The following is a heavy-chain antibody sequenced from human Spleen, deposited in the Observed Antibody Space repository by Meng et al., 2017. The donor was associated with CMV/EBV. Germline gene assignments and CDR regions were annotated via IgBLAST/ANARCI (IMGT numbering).Heavy chain of an antibody. CDR3: ARTCPCFGYSGYYYAMDV. V-gene: IGHV3-48*01. CDR2: MSTSSTTV. Sequence: GESLKISCAASGFSFNKFAMIWVRQAPGKGPEWVSYMSTSSTTVYYAESVKGRFTISRDNGKNSMFLQMKSLRAGDTAVYFCARTCPCFGYSGYYYAMDVWGQGTTVTVSS. CDR1: GFSFNKFA. D-gene: IGHD2-21*01. J-gene: IGHJ6*02.